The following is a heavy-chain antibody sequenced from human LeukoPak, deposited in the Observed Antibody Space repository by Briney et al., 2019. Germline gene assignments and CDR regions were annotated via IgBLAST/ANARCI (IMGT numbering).Heavy chain of an antibody. CDR1: GYTFTSYG. J-gene: IGHJ4*02. CDR3: ARDQITMVRGAVFDY. CDR2: ISAYNGNT. D-gene: IGHD3-10*01. V-gene: IGHV1-18*01. Sequence: GASVKVSCKASGYTFTSYGISWVRQAPGQGLEWMGWISAYNGNTNYAQKLQGRVTMTTDTSTSTAYMELRSLRSVDTAVYYCARDQITMVRGAVFDYWGQGTLVTVSS.